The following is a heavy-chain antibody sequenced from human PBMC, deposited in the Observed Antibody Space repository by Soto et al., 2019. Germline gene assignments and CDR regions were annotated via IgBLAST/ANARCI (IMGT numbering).Heavy chain of an antibody. V-gene: IGHV3-21*01. J-gene: IGHJ4*02. Sequence: EVQLVESGGGLVKPGGSLRLSCAASGFIFSSYIMTWVRQAPGKGLEWVSSISSSSSNIEYADSVKGRFSVSRDNANNSLFLQINSLRAEDTAVYYCAREDYAGASPRFDYWGLGALVTVSS. CDR2: ISSSSSNI. D-gene: IGHD4-17*01. CDR1: GFIFSSYI. CDR3: AREDYAGASPRFDY.